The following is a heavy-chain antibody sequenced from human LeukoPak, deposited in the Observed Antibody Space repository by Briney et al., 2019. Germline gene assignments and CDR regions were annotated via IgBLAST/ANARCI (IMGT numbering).Heavy chain of an antibody. CDR3: ANPPPGTMARGVITWPQFDY. CDR2: ISGSGGST. CDR1: GFTFSSYA. V-gene: IGHV3-23*01. J-gene: IGHJ4*02. Sequence: GGSLRLSCAASGFTFSSYAMSWVRQAPGKGLEWVSAISGSGGSTYYADSVKGRFTISRDNSKNTLYLQMNSLRAEDTAVYYCANPPPGTMARGVITWPQFDYWGQGTLVTVSS. D-gene: IGHD3-10*01.